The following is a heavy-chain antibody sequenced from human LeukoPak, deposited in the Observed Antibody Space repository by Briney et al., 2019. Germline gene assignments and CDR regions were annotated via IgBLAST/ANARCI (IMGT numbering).Heavy chain of an antibody. J-gene: IGHJ5*02. Sequence: SETLSLTCTVSGGSISSLSYYWGWIRQPPGKGLEWIGSIYYSGSTYYNPSLKSRVTISVDTSKNQLSLKLSSVTAADTAVYYCARGAMYYYDSSGYYDWFDPWGQGTLVTVSS. CDR2: IYYSGST. CDR3: ARGAMYYYDSSGYYDWFDP. CDR1: GGSISSLSYY. D-gene: IGHD3-22*01. V-gene: IGHV4-39*07.